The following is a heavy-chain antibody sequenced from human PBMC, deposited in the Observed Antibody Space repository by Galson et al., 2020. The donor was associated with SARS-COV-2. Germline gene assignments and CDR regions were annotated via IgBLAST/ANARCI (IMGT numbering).Heavy chain of an antibody. CDR1: GFTFSSYS. CDR2: ISSSSSTI. CDR3: ARVGRDSSGWYLKDYYYYYMDV. V-gene: IGHV3-48*02. Sequence: GGSLRLSCAASGFTFSSYSMNWVRQAPGKGLEWVSYISSSSSTIYYADSVKGRFTISRDNAKNSLYLQMNSLRDEDTAVYYCARVGRDSSGWYLKDYYYYYMDVWGKGTTVTVSS. J-gene: IGHJ6*03. D-gene: IGHD6-19*01.